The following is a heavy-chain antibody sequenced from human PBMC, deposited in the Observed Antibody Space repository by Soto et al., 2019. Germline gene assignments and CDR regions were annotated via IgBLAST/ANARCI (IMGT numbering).Heavy chain of an antibody. CDR2: INPSGGST. V-gene: IGHV1-46*01. CDR3: ARDCSGDSCYPDYYYHGMDV. Sequence: ASVKVSCKASGYAFTSYYMHWVRQAPGQGLEWMGIINPSGGSTSYAQKFQGRVTMTRDTSTSTAYMELRSLRSDDTAVYYCARDCSGDSCYPDYYYHGMDVSGQVTTVTVSS. D-gene: IGHD2-15*01. J-gene: IGHJ6*02. CDR1: GYAFTSYY.